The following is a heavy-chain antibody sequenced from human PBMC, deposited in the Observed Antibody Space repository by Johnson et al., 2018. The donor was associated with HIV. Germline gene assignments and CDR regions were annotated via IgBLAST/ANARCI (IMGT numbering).Heavy chain of an antibody. D-gene: IGHD1-7*01. CDR1: QFTFSSYY. J-gene: IGHJ3*02. Sequence: VQLVESGGGVVQPGRSLRLSCAASQFTFSSYYMNCVRQAPGKGLEYVSAISSNGGSTYYANSVKGRFTISRDNSKNTLYLQMGSLRAEDTAVYYCARDSYKLELPLGAFDIWGQGTMVTVSS. V-gene: IGHV3-64*01. CDR3: ARDSYKLELPLGAFDI. CDR2: ISSNGGST.